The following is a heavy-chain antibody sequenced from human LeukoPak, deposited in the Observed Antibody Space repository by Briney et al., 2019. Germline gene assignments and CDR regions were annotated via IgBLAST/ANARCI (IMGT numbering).Heavy chain of an antibody. D-gene: IGHD5-18*01. CDR2: INHSGST. Sequence: SETLSLTCAVYGGSFSGYYWSWIRQPPGKGLEWIGEINHSGSTNYNPSLKSRVTISVDTSKNQFSLKLSSVTAADTAVYYCARDGGYSYGVFDYWGQGTLVTVSS. V-gene: IGHV4-34*01. J-gene: IGHJ4*02. CDR3: ARDGGYSYGVFDY. CDR1: GGSFSGYY.